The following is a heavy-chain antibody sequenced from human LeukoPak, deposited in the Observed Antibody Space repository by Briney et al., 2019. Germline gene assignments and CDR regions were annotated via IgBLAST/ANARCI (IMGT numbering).Heavy chain of an antibody. D-gene: IGHD6-13*01. CDR2: IYYSGST. Sequence: PSETLSLTCTASGGSISSHYWSWIRQPPGKGLEWIGYIYYSGSTNYNPSLKSRVTISVDASKNQFSLKLSSVTAADTAVYYCARAASLRAAAVAYSKTAAGFDYWGQGTLVTVSS. CDR1: GGSISSHY. J-gene: IGHJ4*02. CDR3: ARAASLRAAAVAYSKTAAGFDY. V-gene: IGHV4-59*11.